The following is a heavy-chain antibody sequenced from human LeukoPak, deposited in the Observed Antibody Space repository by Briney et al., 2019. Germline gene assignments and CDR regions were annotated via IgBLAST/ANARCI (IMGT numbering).Heavy chain of an antibody. D-gene: IGHD1-26*01. V-gene: IGHV3-66*01. CDR2: IYSGGST. CDR1: GFTVSSNY. Sequence: GGSLRLSCAASGFTVSSNYMSWVRQAPGKGLEWVSVIYSGGSTYYADSVKGRFTISRDNSKNTLYLQMNSLRAEDTAVYYCASTLYSGNYLVGSYFDYWGQGTLVTVSS. CDR3: ASTLYSGNYLVGSYFDY. J-gene: IGHJ4*02.